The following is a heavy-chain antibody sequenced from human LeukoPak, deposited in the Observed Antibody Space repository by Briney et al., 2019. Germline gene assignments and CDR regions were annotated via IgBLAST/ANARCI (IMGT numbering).Heavy chain of an antibody. V-gene: IGHV3-30-3*01. CDR1: GFTFSSHA. CDR3: ARDMSGRYQIDY. Sequence: GGSMRLSCEASGFTFSSHAMHWVRQAPGKGLEWVAVISYDGSNKNYVDSVKGRFTVSRDNSKNTLDLQMNSLRAEDSAVYYCARDMSGRYQIDYWGQGTLATVSS. J-gene: IGHJ4*02. D-gene: IGHD1-26*01. CDR2: ISYDGSNK.